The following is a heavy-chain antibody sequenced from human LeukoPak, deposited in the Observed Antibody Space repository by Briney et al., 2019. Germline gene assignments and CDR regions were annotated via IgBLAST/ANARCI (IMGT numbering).Heavy chain of an antibody. J-gene: IGHJ5*02. V-gene: IGHV1-18*04. Sequence: ASVKVSCKASGYTFTSYGISWVRQAPGQGLEWMGWISAYNGNTNYAQKFQGRVTMTTDTSTSTAYMELRGLRSDDTAVYYCAIDRPSAVGTTARFDPWGQGTLVAVSS. CDR3: AIDRPSAVGTTARFDP. D-gene: IGHD1-1*01. CDR2: ISAYNGNT. CDR1: GYTFTSYG.